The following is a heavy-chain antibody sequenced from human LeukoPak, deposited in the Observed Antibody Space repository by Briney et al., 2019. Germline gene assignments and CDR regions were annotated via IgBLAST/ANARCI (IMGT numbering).Heavy chain of an antibody. J-gene: IGHJ5*02. D-gene: IGHD3-10*01. CDR1: GGSISSYY. CDR2: IYYSGST. Sequence: SETLSLTCTVSGGSISSYYWGWIRQPPGKGLEWIGSIYYSGSTYYNPSLKSRVTISVDTSKNQFSLKLSSVTAADTAVYYCARHDSTSGSYRRRTWFDPWGQGTLVTVSS. CDR3: ARHDSTSGSYRRRTWFDP. V-gene: IGHV4-39*01.